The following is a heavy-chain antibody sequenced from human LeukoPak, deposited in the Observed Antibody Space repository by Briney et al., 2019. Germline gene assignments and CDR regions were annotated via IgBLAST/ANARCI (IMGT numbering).Heavy chain of an antibody. D-gene: IGHD3-9*01. CDR2: IYSGGST. Sequence: GGSLRLSCAASGFTVSSNYMSWVRQAPGKGLEWVSVIYSGGSTYYADSVKGRFTISRDNAKNSLYLQMNSLRAEDTAVYYCARDSDWAFDSWGLGTLVTVSS. V-gene: IGHV3-53*01. CDR3: ARDSDWAFDS. CDR1: GFTVSSNY. J-gene: IGHJ4*02.